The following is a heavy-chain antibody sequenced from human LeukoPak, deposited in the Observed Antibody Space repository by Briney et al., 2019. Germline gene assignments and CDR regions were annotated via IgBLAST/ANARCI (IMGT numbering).Heavy chain of an antibody. V-gene: IGHV3-48*04. CDR1: GFIFGDYN. CDR3: VRGQVGAWGLDY. Sequence: GGSLRLSCAASGFIFGDYNMNWVRQVPGKGLEWISYMSSTSTTIFYADSVKGRFTISRDNAKNKVYLQMNSLRAEDTALYYCVRGQVGAWGLDYWGRGTLVTVSS. J-gene: IGHJ4*02. CDR2: MSSTSTTI. D-gene: IGHD1-26*01.